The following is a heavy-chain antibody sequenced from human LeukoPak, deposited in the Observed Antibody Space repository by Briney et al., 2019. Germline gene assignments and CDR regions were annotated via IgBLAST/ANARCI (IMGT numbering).Heavy chain of an antibody. Sequence: SETLSLTCTVSGGSISSGGYYWSWIRQHPGKGLEWIGYIYYSGSTYYNPSLKSRVTISVDTSKNQFSLKLSSVTAADTAMYYCARADVYYGSGSYILPYFDYWGQGTLVTVSS. V-gene: IGHV4-31*03. CDR3: ARADVYYGSGSYILPYFDY. CDR1: GGSISSGGYY. J-gene: IGHJ4*02. CDR2: IYYSGST. D-gene: IGHD3-10*01.